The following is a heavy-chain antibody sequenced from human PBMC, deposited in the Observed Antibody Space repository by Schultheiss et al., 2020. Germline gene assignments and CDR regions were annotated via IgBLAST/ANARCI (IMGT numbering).Heavy chain of an antibody. V-gene: IGHV4-34*01. J-gene: IGHJ4*02. CDR2: INHSGST. CDR3: ARVSDWLSSTHFDY. CDR1: GGSFSGYY. Sequence: SETLSLTCAVYGGSFSGYYWSWIRQPPGKGLEWIGEINHSGSTYYNPSLQSRVSISVDTSKNQFSLKLNSVTAADTAVYYCARVSDWLSSTHFDYWGQGTLVTVSS. D-gene: IGHD3-9*01.